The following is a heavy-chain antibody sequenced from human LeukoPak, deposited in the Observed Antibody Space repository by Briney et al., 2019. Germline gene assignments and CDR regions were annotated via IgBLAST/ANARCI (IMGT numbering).Heavy chain of an antibody. V-gene: IGHV3-15*01. D-gene: IGHD3-3*01. CDR3: TTDLKRSWNVLRFLEWLSPFDY. CDR2: IKSKTDGGTT. CDR1: GFSFSDYY. Sequence: PGGSLRLSCAASGFSFSDYYMGWIRQAPGKGLEWVGRIKSKTDGGTTDYAAPVKGRFTISRDDSKNTLYLQMNSLKTEDTAVYYCTTDLKRSWNVLRFLEWLSPFDYWGQGTLVTVSS. J-gene: IGHJ4*02.